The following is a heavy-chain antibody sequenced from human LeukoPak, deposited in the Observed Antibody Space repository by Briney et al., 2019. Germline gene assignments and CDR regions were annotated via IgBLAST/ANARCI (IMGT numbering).Heavy chain of an antibody. D-gene: IGHD3-10*01. CDR3: ARRPRGIIIKSWFDS. Sequence: SETLSLTCGVYDGSLSDYHWSWIRQPPGKGLEWIGEINHSGSTNYNPSLKSRVIILLDTSKNQFSLNLSSVTTADTAVYYCARRPRGIIIKSWFDSWGQGTLVTVSA. V-gene: IGHV4-34*01. J-gene: IGHJ5*01. CDR1: DGSLSDYH. CDR2: INHSGST.